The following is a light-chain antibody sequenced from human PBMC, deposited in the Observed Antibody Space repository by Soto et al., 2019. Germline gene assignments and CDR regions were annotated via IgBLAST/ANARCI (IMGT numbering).Light chain of an antibody. CDR3: QQYYSYPPT. J-gene: IGKJ1*01. V-gene: IGKV1-8*01. CDR2: AAS. Sequence: IQMTQSPSSVSASIGDTVTITCRASQDINIYLAWYQQKPGKAPKLLIYAASTLQSGVPSRFSGSGSGTDFTLTISCLQSEDFATYYCQQYYSYPPTFGQGTKVDIK. CDR1: QDINIY.